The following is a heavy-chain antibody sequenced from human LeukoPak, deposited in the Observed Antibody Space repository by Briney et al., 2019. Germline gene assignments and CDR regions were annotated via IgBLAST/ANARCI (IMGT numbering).Heavy chain of an antibody. J-gene: IGHJ4*02. CDR3: ARNNVDIVATIVGDY. Sequence: ASVKVSCMASGYTFISYGICWVRQAPGQGLEWMGWISAYNGNTNYAQNPQSRVTMTTDTSTSTAYMELRSLRSDDTAVYYCARNNVDIVATIVGDYWGQGTLVTVSS. CDR2: ISAYNGNT. CDR1: GYTFISYG. V-gene: IGHV1-18*01. D-gene: IGHD5-12*01.